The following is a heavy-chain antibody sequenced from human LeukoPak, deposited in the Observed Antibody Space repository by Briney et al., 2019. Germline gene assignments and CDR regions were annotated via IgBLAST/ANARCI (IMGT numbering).Heavy chain of an antibody. D-gene: IGHD5/OR15-5a*01. Sequence: PSETLSLTCAVSGGSISSGGYSWRWIRQPPGKGLEWIGYIYHSGSTYYNPSLKSRVTISVDRSKNQFSLKLSSVTAADTAVYYRARGGSVKRFDYWGQGTLVTVSS. CDR3: ARGGSVKRFDY. V-gene: IGHV4-30-2*01. J-gene: IGHJ4*02. CDR1: GGSISSGGYS. CDR2: IYHSGST.